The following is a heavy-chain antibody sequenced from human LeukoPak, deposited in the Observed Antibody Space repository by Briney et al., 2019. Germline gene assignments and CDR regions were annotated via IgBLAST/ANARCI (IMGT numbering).Heavy chain of an antibody. V-gene: IGHV4-30-4*01. CDR2: IYYSGST. CDR1: GGSISSGDYY. D-gene: IGHD3-3*01. J-gene: IGHJ3*02. Sequence: SQTLSLTCTVSGGSISSGDYYWSWIRQPPGKGLEWIGYIYYSGSTYYNPSLKSRVTISVDTSKNQFSLKLSSVTAADTVVYYCASRVSLEAFDIWGQGTMVTVSS. CDR3: ASRVSLEAFDI.